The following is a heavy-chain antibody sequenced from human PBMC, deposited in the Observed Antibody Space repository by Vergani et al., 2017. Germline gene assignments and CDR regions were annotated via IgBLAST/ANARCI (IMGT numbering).Heavy chain of an antibody. D-gene: IGHD2-15*01. Sequence: QVQLVQSGAEVKKPGASVKVSCKASCYNFTRYCISWVRQAPGQGLEWMGWISAYNGNTNYAQKLQGRVTMTTDTSTSTAYMELRSLRSDDTAVYYCARGDLFAVVAATVDYWGQGTLVTVSS. CDR2: ISAYNGNT. CDR3: ARGDLFAVVAATVDY. CDR1: CYNFTRYC. J-gene: IGHJ4*02. V-gene: IGHV1-18*01.